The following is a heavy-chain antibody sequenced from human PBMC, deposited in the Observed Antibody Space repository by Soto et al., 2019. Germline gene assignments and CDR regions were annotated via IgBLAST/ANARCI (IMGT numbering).Heavy chain of an antibody. Sequence: GGSLRLSCAASGFTFDDYGIHWVRQAPGKGLEWVSTISWNSDFIAYADSVKGRFTISRDNANNSLYLQMNSLRAEDTALYYCARDSSGGSCYSGYFYVMDVWG. CDR1: GFTFDDYG. CDR2: ISWNSDFI. V-gene: IGHV3-9*01. CDR3: ARDSSGGSCYSGYFYVMDV. J-gene: IGHJ6*01. D-gene: IGHD2-15*01.